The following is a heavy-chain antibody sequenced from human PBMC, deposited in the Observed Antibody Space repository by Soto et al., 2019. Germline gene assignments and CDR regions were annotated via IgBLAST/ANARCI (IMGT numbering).Heavy chain of an antibody. CDR3: ARHNIAVAGQYYYYYGMDV. V-gene: IGHV5-51*01. D-gene: IGHD6-19*01. CDR1: GYSFTSYW. J-gene: IGHJ6*02. CDR2: IYPGDSDT. Sequence: GESLKISCKGSGYSFTSYWIGWVRQMPGKGLEWMGIIYPGDSDTRYSPSFQGQGTISADKSISTAYLQWSSLKASDTAMYYCARHNIAVAGQYYYYYGMDVWGQGTTVTVSS.